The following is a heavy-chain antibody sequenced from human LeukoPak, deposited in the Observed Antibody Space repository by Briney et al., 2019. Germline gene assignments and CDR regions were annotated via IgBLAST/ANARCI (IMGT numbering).Heavy chain of an antibody. V-gene: IGHV3-23*01. CDR1: GFTFSSYA. Sequence: GGSLRLSCAASGFTFSSYAVSWVRQAPGKGLGWVSAISGSGGSTYYADSVKGRFTISRDNSKNTLYLQMNSLRAEDTAVYYCAKAWSDYSSSSLDYWGQGTLVTVSS. CDR3: AKAWSDYSSSSLDY. CDR2: ISGSGGST. J-gene: IGHJ4*02. D-gene: IGHD6-6*01.